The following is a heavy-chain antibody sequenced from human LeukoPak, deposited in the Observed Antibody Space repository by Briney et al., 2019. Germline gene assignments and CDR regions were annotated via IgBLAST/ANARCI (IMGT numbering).Heavy chain of an antibody. CDR2: IYYSGST. J-gene: IGHJ4*02. V-gene: IGHV4-59*01. CDR1: GGSFSGYY. D-gene: IGHD1-7*01. Sequence: KPSETLSLTCAVYGGSFSGYYWSWIRQPPGKGLEWIGYIYYSGSTNYNPSLKSRVTISVDTSKNQFSLKLSSVTAADTAVYYCARYRSGELELWGQGTLVTVSS. CDR3: ARYRSGELEL.